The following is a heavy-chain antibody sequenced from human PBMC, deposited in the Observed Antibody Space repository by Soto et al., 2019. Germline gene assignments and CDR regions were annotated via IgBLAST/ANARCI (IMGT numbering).Heavy chain of an antibody. CDR2: IYYDGST. D-gene: IGHD3-9*01. Sequence: SETLSLTCSVSGGYIRSGGYYWSWIRHHPGKGLEWLGQIYYDGSTYYNPSLKSRLTISVDTSNNQFSLSLTSVTAADAAIYHCARVYFDPPRNWFDPWGRGTLVTVSS. J-gene: IGHJ5*02. V-gene: IGHV4-31*03. CDR3: ARVYFDPPRNWFDP. CDR1: GGYIRSGGYY.